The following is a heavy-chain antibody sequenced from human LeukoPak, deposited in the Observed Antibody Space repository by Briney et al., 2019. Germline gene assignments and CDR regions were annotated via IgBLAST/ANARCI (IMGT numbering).Heavy chain of an antibody. V-gene: IGHV4-61*02. D-gene: IGHD3-10*01. CDR3: ARDGSYYGSGSYSDFDY. J-gene: IGHJ4*02. CDR1: SGSISSSNYY. Sequence: SETLSLTCTVSSGSISSSNYYWSWIRQPAGKGLEWIGRIYTSGSTNYNPSLKSRVTMSVDTSKNQFSLKLSSVTAADTAVYYCARDGSYYGSGSYSDFDYWGQGTLVTVSS. CDR2: IYTSGST.